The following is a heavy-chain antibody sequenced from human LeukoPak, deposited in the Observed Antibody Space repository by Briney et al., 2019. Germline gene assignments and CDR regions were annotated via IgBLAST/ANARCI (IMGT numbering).Heavy chain of an antibody. V-gene: IGHV4-61*02. J-gene: IGHJ4*02. CDR2: IYTSGST. CDR3: ARQYYDILTGYYSFDY. D-gene: IGHD3-9*01. Sequence: SETLSLTCTVSGGSISSGSYYWSWIRQPAGRGLEWIGRIYTSGSTNYNPSLKSRVTISVDTSKNQFSLKLSSVTAADTAVYYCARQYYDILTGYYSFDYWGQGTLVTVSS. CDR1: GGSISSGSYY.